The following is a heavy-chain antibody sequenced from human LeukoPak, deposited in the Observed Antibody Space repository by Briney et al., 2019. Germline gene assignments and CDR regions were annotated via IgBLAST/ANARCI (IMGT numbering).Heavy chain of an antibody. CDR3: ARGPLRSGYYRPNWFDP. CDR1: GGSFSGYY. D-gene: IGHD3-3*01. CDR2: INHSGST. V-gene: IGHV4-34*01. J-gene: IGHJ5*02. Sequence: SETLSLTCAVYGGSFSGYYWSWIRQPPGKGLEWIGEINHSGSTNYNPSLKSRVTISVDTSKNQFSLKLSSVTAADTAVYYCARGPLRSGYYRPNWFDPWGQGTLVTVSS.